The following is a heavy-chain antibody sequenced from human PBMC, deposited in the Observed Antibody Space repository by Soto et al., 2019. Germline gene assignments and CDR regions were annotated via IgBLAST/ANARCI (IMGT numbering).Heavy chain of an antibody. CDR3: AREFYGYYTYGPGDY. D-gene: IGHD3-3*01. J-gene: IGHJ4*02. Sequence: PGGSLRLSCEASGFMFGVYWMSWVRQAPGKGLEWVANINDDGSERNYVDSVKGRFTISRGTPNNLLFLQMNSLRDEDTAVYYCAREFYGYYTYGPGDYWGQGTLVTVSS. V-gene: IGHV3-7*01. CDR1: GFMFGVYW. CDR2: INDDGSER.